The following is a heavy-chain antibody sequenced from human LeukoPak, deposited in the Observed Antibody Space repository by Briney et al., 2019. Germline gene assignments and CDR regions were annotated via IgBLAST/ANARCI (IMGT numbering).Heavy chain of an antibody. D-gene: IGHD3-10*01. CDR3: ARSSYGPGSYFVNYGLDV. Sequence: PSETLSLTCTVSGGSIRGYFWSWIRQPPGKGLDWIGYIYNSGSPNYNPSLKSRVTISIDTSKNQFSLKLSSVTAADTAVYYCARSSYGPGSYFVNYGLDVWGQGTTVTVS. V-gene: IGHV4-59*01. CDR2: IYNSGSP. J-gene: IGHJ6*02. CDR1: GGSIRGYF.